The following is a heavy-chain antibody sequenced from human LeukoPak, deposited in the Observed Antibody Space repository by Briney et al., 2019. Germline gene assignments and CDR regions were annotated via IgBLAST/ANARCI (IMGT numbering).Heavy chain of an antibody. V-gene: IGHV4-34*01. J-gene: IGHJ4*02. CDR2: INHSGST. CDR1: GVSFSGYY. CDR3: ARGSMVFRFGGLGY. Sequence: KTSETLSLTCAVYGVSFSGYYWIWLRQPPGKGLEWIGEINHSGSTNYNPSLKSRVTISVDTSKNQFSLKLSSVTAADTAVYYCARGSMVFRFGGLGYWGQGTLVTVSS. D-gene: IGHD2/OR15-2a*01.